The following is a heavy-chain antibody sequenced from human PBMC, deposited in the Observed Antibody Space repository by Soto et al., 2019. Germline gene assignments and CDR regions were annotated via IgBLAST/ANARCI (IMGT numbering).Heavy chain of an antibody. J-gene: IGHJ1*01. CDR3: ARDFPRLLLHLTSGYFQH. Sequence: GGSLRLSCAASGFTFSAYGMNWVRQAPGKGLEWVAYISSSSSYMYYADSVKGRFTVSRDNAQKSLYLEMNSLRADDTAVYYCARDFPRLLLHLTSGYFQHWGQGTLVTVSS. CDR2: ISSSSSYM. V-gene: IGHV3-21*01. D-gene: IGHD4-4*01. CDR1: GFTFSAYG.